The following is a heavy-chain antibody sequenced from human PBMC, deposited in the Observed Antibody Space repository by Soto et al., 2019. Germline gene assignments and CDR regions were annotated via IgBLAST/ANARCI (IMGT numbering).Heavy chain of an antibody. CDR2: IYSGGST. J-gene: IGHJ3*02. D-gene: IGHD2-2*01. V-gene: IGHV3-66*01. CDR1: GFTVSSNY. CDR3: ARDQTTPAKTIVVVPAATSDAFDI. Sequence: GGSLRLSCAASGFTVSSNYMSWVRQAPGKGLEWVSVIYSGGSTYYADSVKGRFTISRDNSKNTLYLQMNSLRAEDTAVYYCARDQTTPAKTIVVVPAATSDAFDIWGQGTMVTVSS.